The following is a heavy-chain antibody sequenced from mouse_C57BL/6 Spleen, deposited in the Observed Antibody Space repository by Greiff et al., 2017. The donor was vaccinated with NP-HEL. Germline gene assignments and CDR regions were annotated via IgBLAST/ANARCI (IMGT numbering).Heavy chain of an antibody. V-gene: IGHV1-7*01. CDR1: GYTFTSYW. J-gene: IGHJ2*01. Sequence: VQLQQSGAELAKPGASVKLSCKASGYTFTSYWMHWVKQRPGQGLEWIGYINPSSGYTKYNQKFKAKATLTADKSSSTAYMQLSSLTYEDSAVYYCARGDYDVLFDYGGQGTALTVSS. CDR2: INPSSGYT. CDR3: ARGDYDVLFDY. D-gene: IGHD2-4*01.